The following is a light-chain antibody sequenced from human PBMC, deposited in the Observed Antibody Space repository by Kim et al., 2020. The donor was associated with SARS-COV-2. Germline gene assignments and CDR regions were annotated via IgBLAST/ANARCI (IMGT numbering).Light chain of an antibody. J-gene: IGLJ1*01. CDR2: DVS. CDR1: RSDIGAYNY. V-gene: IGLV2-14*03. CDR3: SSYTSTGTLDL. Sequence: SITISCTGARSDIGAYNYVSWYQQHPGKAPRLIIHDVSDRPSGVSNRFSGAKSGNTASLTISGLQAEDEAEYYCSSYTSTGTLDLFGTGTKVTVL.